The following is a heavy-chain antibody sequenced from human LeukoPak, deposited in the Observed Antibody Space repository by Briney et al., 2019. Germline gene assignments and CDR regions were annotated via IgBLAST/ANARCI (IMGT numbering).Heavy chain of an antibody. J-gene: IGHJ3*02. CDR2: IYYSGST. D-gene: IGHD5-18*01. CDR3: ARGFHSYDAFDI. CDR1: GGSISSYY. Sequence: SETLSLTCTVSGGSISSYYWSWIRQPPGKGLEWIGDIYYSGSTNYNPYLMSRVTISVDTSTNKFSLKLSSVTAADTAVYYCARGFHSYDAFDIWGQGTMVTVSS. V-gene: IGHV4-59*01.